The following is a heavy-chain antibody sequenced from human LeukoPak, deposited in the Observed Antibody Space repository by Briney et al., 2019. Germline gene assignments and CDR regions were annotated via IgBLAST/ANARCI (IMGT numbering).Heavy chain of an antibody. CDR3: ARQIAVPGKAGFDY. D-gene: IGHD6-19*01. V-gene: IGHV4-4*07. J-gene: IGHJ4*02. CDR2: IYTTGST. CDR1: GGSISSYY. Sequence: SETLSLTCTVSGGSISSYYWTWIRQPAGKGLEWIGRIYTTGSTNYNPSLNSRVTMSVDTSKNQFSLKLSSVSAADTAVYYCARQIAVPGKAGFDYWGQGTLVTVSS.